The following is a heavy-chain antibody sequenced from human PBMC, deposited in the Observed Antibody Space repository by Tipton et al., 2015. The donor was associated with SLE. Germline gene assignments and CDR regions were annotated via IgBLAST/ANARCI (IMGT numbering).Heavy chain of an antibody. J-gene: IGHJ4*02. CDR2: IQISGIT. V-gene: IGHV4-4*07. CDR3: ARGRGDY. CDR1: GGDMGNYY. Sequence: TLSLTCTVSGGDMGNYYWNWLRQPAGKGLEWIGRIQISGITSYNPPLKSRVTKSVDTSKKQFALKLSSVTAADTAVYYCARGRGDYWGQGTLVTVSS. D-gene: IGHD3-10*01.